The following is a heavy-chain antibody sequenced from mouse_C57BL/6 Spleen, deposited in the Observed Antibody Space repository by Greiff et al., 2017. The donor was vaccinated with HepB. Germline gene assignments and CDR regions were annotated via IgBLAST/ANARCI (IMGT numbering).Heavy chain of an antibody. J-gene: IGHJ2*01. D-gene: IGHD4-1*01. Sequence: EVQGVESGGDLVKPGGSLKLSCAASGFTFSSYGMSWVRQTPDKRLEWVATISSGGSYTYYPDSVKGRFTISRDNAKNTLYLQMSSLKSEDTAMYYCARQRGLTGYYFDYWGQGTTLTVTS. CDR3: ARQRGLTGYYFDY. CDR2: ISSGGSYT. CDR1: GFTFSSYG. V-gene: IGHV5-6*01.